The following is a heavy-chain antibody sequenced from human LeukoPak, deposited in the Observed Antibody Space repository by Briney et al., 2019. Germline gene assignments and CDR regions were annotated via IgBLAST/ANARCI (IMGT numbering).Heavy chain of an antibody. CDR1: GGSISSYY. CDR3: AREAPLLRYFDWLLSTSGHLDY. Sequence: SETLSLTCTVSGGSISSYYWSWIRQPAGKGLEWIGRIYTSGSTNYNPSLKSRVTMSVDTSKNQFSLKLSSVTAADTAVYYCAREAPLLRYFDWLLSTSGHLDYWGQGTLVTVSS. D-gene: IGHD3-9*01. CDR2: IYTSGST. J-gene: IGHJ4*02. V-gene: IGHV4-4*07.